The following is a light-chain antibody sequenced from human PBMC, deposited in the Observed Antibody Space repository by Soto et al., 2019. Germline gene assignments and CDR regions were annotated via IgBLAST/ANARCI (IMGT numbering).Light chain of an antibody. CDR1: QSVSSY. J-gene: IGKJ3*01. CDR2: DAS. V-gene: IGKV3-11*01. Sequence: EIVLTQSPATLSLSPGERATLSCMASQSVSSYLAWYQQKPGQAPRLLIYDASNRATGIPARFSGSGSGTDFTLTISSLEPEDFAVYYCQQRSNWPQFTFGPGTKVDIK. CDR3: QQRSNWPQFT.